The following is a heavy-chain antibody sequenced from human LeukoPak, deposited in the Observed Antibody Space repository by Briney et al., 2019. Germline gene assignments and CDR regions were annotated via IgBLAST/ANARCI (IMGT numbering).Heavy chain of an antibody. J-gene: IGHJ4*02. CDR1: GFTSGIYA. CDR3: GKEVERHFDLKY. V-gene: IGHV3-23*01. CDR2: FSGGGDS. Sequence: GKSLRLSCAASGFTSGIYAVSWVRQAPGKGLEWVSAFSGGGDSYYADSVKGRFTISRDNSKKILYLQMNSLRAEDTAVYYCGKEVERHFDLKYWGQGTLVTVSS.